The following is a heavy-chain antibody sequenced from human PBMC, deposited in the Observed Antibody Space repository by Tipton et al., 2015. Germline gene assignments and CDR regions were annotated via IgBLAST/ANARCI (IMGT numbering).Heavy chain of an antibody. Sequence: TLSLTCTVSGGSISSSNYYWGWIRQPPGKGLEWIGNIDYSGSTYYNPSLKSRVTISIDTSKNQFSLRLSSVTAADTAVYYCARKPSGPGDYYYYGMDVWGQGTTVTVSS. D-gene: IGHD6-19*01. CDR3: ARKPSGPGDYYYYGMDV. CDR1: GGSISSSNYY. CDR2: IDYSGST. V-gene: IGHV4-39*01. J-gene: IGHJ6*02.